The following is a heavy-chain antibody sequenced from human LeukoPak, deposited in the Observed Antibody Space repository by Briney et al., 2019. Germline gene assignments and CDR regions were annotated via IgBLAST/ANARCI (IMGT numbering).Heavy chain of an antibody. CDR3: ARGSRPAAITDAFDI. V-gene: IGHV1-8*03. CDR2: MNPNSGNT. D-gene: IGHD2-2*01. J-gene: IGHJ3*02. CDR1: GYTFTSYD. Sequence: GASVKVSCKASGYTFTSYDINWVRQATGQGLEWMGWMNPNSGNTGYAQKFQGRVTITRNTSISTAYMELSSLRSEDTAVYYCARGSRPAAITDAFDIWGQGTMVTVPS.